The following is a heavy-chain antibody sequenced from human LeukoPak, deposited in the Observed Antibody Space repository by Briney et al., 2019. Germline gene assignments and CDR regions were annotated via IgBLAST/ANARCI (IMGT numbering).Heavy chain of an antibody. CDR2: INPNSGGT. Sequence: GASVKVSCKASGYTFTGYYMHWLRQAPGQGLEWMGWINPNSGGTNYAQKFQGRVTMTRDTSISTAYMELSRLRSDDTAVYYCARYKSTHQLPFGYWGQGTLVTVSS. V-gene: IGHV1-2*02. J-gene: IGHJ4*02. D-gene: IGHD2-2*01. CDR1: GYTFTGYY. CDR3: ARYKSTHQLPFGY.